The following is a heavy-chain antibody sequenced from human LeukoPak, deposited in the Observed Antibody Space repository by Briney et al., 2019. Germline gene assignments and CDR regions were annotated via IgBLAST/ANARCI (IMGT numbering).Heavy chain of an antibody. CDR3: ARLQAGEPNSGSYRGGDAFDI. V-gene: IGHV5-51*01. CDR1: GYSFTSYW. D-gene: IGHD1-26*01. Sequence: GESLKISCKGSGYSFTSYWIGWVRQMPGKGLEWMGIIYPGDSDTRYSPSFQGQVTISADKSISTAYLQWSSLKASDTAMYYCARLQAGEPNSGSYRGGDAFDIWGQGTMVTVSS. J-gene: IGHJ3*02. CDR2: IYPGDSDT.